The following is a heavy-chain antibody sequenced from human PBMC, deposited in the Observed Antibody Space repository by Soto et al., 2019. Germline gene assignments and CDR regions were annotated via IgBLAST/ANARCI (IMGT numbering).Heavy chain of an antibody. V-gene: IGHV3-74*01. CDR2: INSDGSST. CDR1: GFTFSSYW. Sequence: TGGSLRLSCAASGFTFSSYWMHWVRQAPGKGLVWVSRINSDGSSTTYADSVKGRFTISRDNAKNTLYLQMNSLRAEDTAVYYCARRSCSGGDCYHVDYWGQGTLVTVSS. D-gene: IGHD2-15*01. CDR3: ARRSCSGGDCYHVDY. J-gene: IGHJ4*02.